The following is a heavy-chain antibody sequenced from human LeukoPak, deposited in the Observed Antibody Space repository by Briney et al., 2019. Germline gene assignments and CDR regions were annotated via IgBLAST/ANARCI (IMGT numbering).Heavy chain of an antibody. V-gene: IGHV3-7*01. D-gene: IGHD3-22*01. J-gene: IGHJ4*02. Sequence: GGSLRLSCAASGFTFSSYWMSWVRQAPGKGLEWVANIKQDGSEKYYVDSVKGRFTISRDNAKNSLYLQMNSLRAEDTAVYYCAGPRVGYYPEDSFDYWGQGTLVTVSS. CDR2: IKQDGSEK. CDR1: GFTFSSYW. CDR3: AGPRVGYYPEDSFDY.